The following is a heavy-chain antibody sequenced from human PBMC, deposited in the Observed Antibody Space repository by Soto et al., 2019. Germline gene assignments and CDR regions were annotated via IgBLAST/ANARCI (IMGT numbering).Heavy chain of an antibody. J-gene: IGHJ4*02. CDR2: SSPRGDTI. CDR3: AKGPHTNVGWPYYFES. D-gene: IGHD6-19*01. Sequence: SLRLSCVASGFSLANYPMNWVRQTPGKGLEWISYSSPRGDTIYYADSVEGRFTISRDNARNSLSLHMSSLRDEDSALYYCAKGPHTNVGWPYYFESWGQGVPVTVCS. V-gene: IGHV3-48*02. CDR1: GFSLANYP.